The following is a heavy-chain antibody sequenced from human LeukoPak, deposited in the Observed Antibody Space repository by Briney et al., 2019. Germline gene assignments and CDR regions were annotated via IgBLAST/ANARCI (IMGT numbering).Heavy chain of an antibody. J-gene: IGHJ5*02. CDR1: GYTFTSYG. CDR2: ISAYNGNT. CDR3: AREVSSIWYLSMSHGTDLLWFDP. D-gene: IGHD6-13*01. V-gene: IGHV1-18*01. Sequence: GASVKVSCKASGYTFTSYGISWVRQAPGQGLEWMGWISAYNGNTNYAQKLQGRVTMITDTSTSTAYMELRSLRSDDTAVYYCAREVSSIWYLSMSHGTDLLWFDPWGQGTLVTVSS.